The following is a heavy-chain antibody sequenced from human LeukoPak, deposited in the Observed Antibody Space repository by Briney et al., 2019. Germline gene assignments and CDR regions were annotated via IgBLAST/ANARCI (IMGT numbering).Heavy chain of an antibody. Sequence: PGGSLRLSCAASGFXFSSYWIHWVRQAPGKGLVWVSRINIDGSSTTYADSVEGRFTISRDNAKNTLFLQMNSLRTQDTAVYYCARASDQQLVSPRYWGQGTLVTVSS. D-gene: IGHD6-13*01. CDR3: ARASDQQLVSPRY. J-gene: IGHJ4*02. CDR1: GFXFSSYW. CDR2: INIDGSST. V-gene: IGHV3-74*01.